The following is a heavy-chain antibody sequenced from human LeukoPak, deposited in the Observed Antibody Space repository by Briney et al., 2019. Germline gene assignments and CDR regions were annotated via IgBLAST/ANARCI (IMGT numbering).Heavy chain of an antibody. Sequence: ASVKVSCKASGGTFSSYAISWVRQAPGQGLEWMGRIIPILGIANYAQKFQGRVTITADKSTSTAYMELRSLRSDDTAVYYCAREVGAQLADAFDIWGQGTMVTVSS. CDR3: AREVGAQLADAFDI. D-gene: IGHD1-26*01. V-gene: IGHV1-69*04. J-gene: IGHJ3*02. CDR1: GGTFSSYA. CDR2: IIPILGIA.